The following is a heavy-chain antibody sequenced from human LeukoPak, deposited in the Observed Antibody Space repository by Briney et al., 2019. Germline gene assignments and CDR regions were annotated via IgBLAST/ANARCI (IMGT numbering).Heavy chain of an antibody. CDR2: IIPIFGTA. CDR3: ARAQVGLHLDY. D-gene: IGHD3-10*01. Sequence: SVKVSCKASGYTFTSYGISWVRQAPGQGLEWMGGIIPIFGTANYAQKFQGRVTITADESTSTAYMELSSLRSEDTAVYYCARAQVGLHLDYWGQGTLVTVSS. J-gene: IGHJ4*02. CDR1: GYTFTSYG. V-gene: IGHV1-69*13.